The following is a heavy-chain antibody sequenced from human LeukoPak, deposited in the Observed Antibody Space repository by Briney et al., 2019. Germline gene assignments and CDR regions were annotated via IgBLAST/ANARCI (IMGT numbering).Heavy chain of an antibody. D-gene: IGHD3-3*01. CDR2: IYYSGST. Sequence: PLETLSLTCTVSGGSISSSSYYWGWIRQPPGKGLEWIGSIYYSGSTYYNPSLKSRVTISVDTSKNQFSLKLSSVTAADTAVYYCAGDFWSGYYFRDWGQGTLVTVSS. J-gene: IGHJ4*02. V-gene: IGHV4-39*07. CDR1: GGSISSSSYY. CDR3: AGDFWSGYYFRD.